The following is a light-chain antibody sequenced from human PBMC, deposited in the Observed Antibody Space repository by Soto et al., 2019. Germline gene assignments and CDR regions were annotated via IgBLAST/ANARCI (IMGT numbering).Light chain of an antibody. Sequence: EIVLTQSPGTLSLSPGERATLSCRASQSVSSSYLAWYQQKPGQAPRLLIYGASSRDTGIPDRFSGSGSGTDFTLTISRLEPEDFAVYYCQQYGSSPRVTFGGGTKVEIK. CDR1: QSVSSSY. V-gene: IGKV3-20*01. J-gene: IGKJ4*01. CDR3: QQYGSSPRVT. CDR2: GAS.